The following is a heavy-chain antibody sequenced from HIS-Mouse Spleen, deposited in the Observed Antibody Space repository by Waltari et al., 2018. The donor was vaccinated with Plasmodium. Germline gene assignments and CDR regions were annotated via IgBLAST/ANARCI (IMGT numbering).Heavy chain of an antibody. V-gene: IGHV3-73*01. CDR1: GFTFSGSA. CDR3: TRLSLEAKESN. CDR2: IRSKANSYAT. J-gene: IGHJ4*02. Sequence: EVQLVESGGGLVQPGGSLNLPCAASGFTFSGSAMHWVRQASGKGLEWVGRIRSKANSYATAYAASVKGRFTISRDDSKNTAYLQMNSLKTEDTAVYYCTRLSLEAKESNWGQGTLVTVSS.